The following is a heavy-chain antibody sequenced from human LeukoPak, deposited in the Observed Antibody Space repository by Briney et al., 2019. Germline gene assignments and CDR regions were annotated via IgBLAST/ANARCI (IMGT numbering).Heavy chain of an antibody. CDR1: GFRFSGYE. V-gene: IGHV3-48*03. J-gene: IGHJ4*02. CDR3: ARDWVAYSYGFDY. Sequence: GGSLRLSCAASGFRFSGYEMNWVRQAPGKGLEWVSHISSSGSPIYYADSVRGRFTISRDNTKNLLYLQMNSLRAEDTAVYYCARDWVAYSYGFDYWGQGTLVTVSS. CDR2: ISSSGSPI. D-gene: IGHD5-18*01.